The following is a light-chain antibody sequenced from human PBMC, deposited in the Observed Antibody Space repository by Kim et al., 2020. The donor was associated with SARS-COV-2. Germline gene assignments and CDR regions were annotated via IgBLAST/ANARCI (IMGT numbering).Light chain of an antibody. CDR3: QVWDVTSDHHV. V-gene: IGLV3-21*04. CDR1: NIGNKY. CDR2: SNT. Sequence: SYELTQPPSVSVAPGKAATVTCGANNIGNKYVHWYQQKPGQAPVLVIYSNTDRPSGIPERFSGFNSGNTATLTISRVEAGDEADYYCQVWDVTSDHHVFGTGTKVTVL. J-gene: IGLJ1*01.